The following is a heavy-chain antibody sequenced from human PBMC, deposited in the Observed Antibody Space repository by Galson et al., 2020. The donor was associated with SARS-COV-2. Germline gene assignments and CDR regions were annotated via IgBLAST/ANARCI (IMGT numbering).Heavy chain of an antibody. J-gene: IGHJ4*02. D-gene: IGHD1-26*01. V-gene: IGHV3-74*01. CDR3: AREGGKYRNFDY. CDR2: INSDGRSI. Sequence: GESLKISCAVSGFTLRSYWMHWVRQAPGKGLVWVSRINSDGRSINYGDSVKGRFTISRDNAKNTLYLQMNSLRAEDTAVYYCAREGGKYRNFDYWGQGTLVTVSS. CDR1: GFTLRSYW.